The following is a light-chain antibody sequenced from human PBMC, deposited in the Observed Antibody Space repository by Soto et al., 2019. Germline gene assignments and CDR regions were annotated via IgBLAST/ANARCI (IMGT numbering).Light chain of an antibody. V-gene: IGKV1-17*01. CDR1: QDIRND. CDR3: RPHNSDSWT. Sequence: DIQMTQSPSSLSASVGDRVTITCRTSQDIRNDLDWYQQKPGKAPKRLIYAASSLQSGVPSRFSGSGLRPDFTLTFCSLQSEDSATHYCRPHNSDSWTFGQGTKAEIK. CDR2: AAS. J-gene: IGKJ1*01.